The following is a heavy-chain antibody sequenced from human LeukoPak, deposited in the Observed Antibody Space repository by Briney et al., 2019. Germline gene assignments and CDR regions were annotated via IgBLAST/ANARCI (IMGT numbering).Heavy chain of an antibody. CDR3: ARITYYYDSSGYYFGCYFDY. CDR1: GGSISSYY. V-gene: IGHV4-59*01. J-gene: IGHJ4*02. CDR2: IYYSGST. D-gene: IGHD3-22*01. Sequence: SETLSLTCTVSGGSISSYYWSWIRQPPGKGLEWIGYIYYSGSTNYNPSLKSRVTISVDTSKNQFSLKLSSVTAADTAVYYCARITYYYDSSGYYFGCYFDYWGQGTLVTVSS.